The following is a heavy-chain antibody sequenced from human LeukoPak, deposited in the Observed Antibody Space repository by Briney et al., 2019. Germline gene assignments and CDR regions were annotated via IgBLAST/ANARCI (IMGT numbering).Heavy chain of an antibody. CDR3: ARDIFAYYYDSSGSLDY. V-gene: IGHV3-7*01. D-gene: IGHD3-22*01. Sequence: TGGSLRLSCAASGFTFSSYWMSWVRQAPGKGLEWVANIKQDGSEKYYMDSVKGRFTISRDNAKNSLYLQMNSLRAEDTAVYYCARDIFAYYYDSSGSLDYWGQGTLVTVSS. CDR2: IKQDGSEK. J-gene: IGHJ4*02. CDR1: GFTFSSYW.